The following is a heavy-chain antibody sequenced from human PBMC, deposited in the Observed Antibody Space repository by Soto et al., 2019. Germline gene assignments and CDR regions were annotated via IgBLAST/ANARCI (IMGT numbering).Heavy chain of an antibody. CDR3: ARGIRFLEWLLYTRYFDL. D-gene: IGHD3-3*01. CDR1: GGSFSGYY. J-gene: IGHJ2*01. V-gene: IGHV4-34*01. CDR2: INHSGST. Sequence: QVQLQQWGAGLLKPSETLSLTCAVYGGSFSGYYWSWIRQPPGKGLEWIGEINHSGSTNYNPSLKSRVTISVDTSKSQFSRKLSSVTAADTAVYYCARGIRFLEWLLYTRYFDLWGRGTLVTVSS.